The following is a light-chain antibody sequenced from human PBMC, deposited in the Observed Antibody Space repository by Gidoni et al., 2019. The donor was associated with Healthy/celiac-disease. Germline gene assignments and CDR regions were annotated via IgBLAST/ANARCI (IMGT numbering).Light chain of an antibody. CDR3: AAWDDSLNGYV. V-gene: IGLV1-36*01. J-gene: IGLJ1*01. CDR1: SSNIGNNA. Sequence: QSVLTQPPSVAEAPRQRVTISCSGSSSNIGNNAVNWYQQLPGKAPNLLIYYDDLLPSGVSDRFSVSKSGTSASLAISGLQSEDEADYYCAAWDDSLNGYVFGTGTKVTVL. CDR2: YDD.